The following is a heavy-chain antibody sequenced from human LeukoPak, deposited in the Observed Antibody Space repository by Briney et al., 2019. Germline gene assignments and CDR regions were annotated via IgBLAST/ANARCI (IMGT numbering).Heavy chain of an antibody. Sequence: GGSLRLSCAASGFTFSDYYMSWIRQAPGKGLEWVSYISSSGSTLYYAHSVKGRITISRDNAKNSLYLQMNSLRAEDTAVYYCARRRYNWNAIDYWGQGTLVTVSS. J-gene: IGHJ4*02. V-gene: IGHV3-11*01. CDR2: ISSSGSTL. D-gene: IGHD1-20*01. CDR3: ARRRYNWNAIDY. CDR1: GFTFSDYY.